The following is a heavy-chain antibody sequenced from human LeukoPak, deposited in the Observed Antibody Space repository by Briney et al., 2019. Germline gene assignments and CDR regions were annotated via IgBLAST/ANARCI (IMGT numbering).Heavy chain of an antibody. Sequence: GRSLRLSCAASGSTFSNYMMHWVRQAPGKGLEWVSSISSSSSYIYYADSVKGRFTISRDNAKNSLYLQMNSLRAEDTAVYYCARDGSYYDFWSGYGMDVWGQGTTVTVSS. J-gene: IGHJ6*02. CDR1: GSTFSNYM. CDR2: ISSSSSYI. CDR3: ARDGSYYDFWSGYGMDV. V-gene: IGHV3-21*01. D-gene: IGHD3-3*01.